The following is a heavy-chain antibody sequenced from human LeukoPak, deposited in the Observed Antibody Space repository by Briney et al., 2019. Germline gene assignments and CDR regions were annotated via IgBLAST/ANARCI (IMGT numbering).Heavy chain of an antibody. J-gene: IGHJ5*02. Sequence: GASVKVSCKASRYTFTGYYMHWVRQAPGQGLEWMGWINPNSGGTNYAQKFQGRVTMTRDTSISTAYMELSRLRSDDTAVYYCARVPGAAAGTGVPWGQGTLVTVSS. CDR2: INPNSGGT. D-gene: IGHD6-13*01. CDR1: RYTFTGYY. V-gene: IGHV1-2*02. CDR3: ARVPGAAAGTGVP.